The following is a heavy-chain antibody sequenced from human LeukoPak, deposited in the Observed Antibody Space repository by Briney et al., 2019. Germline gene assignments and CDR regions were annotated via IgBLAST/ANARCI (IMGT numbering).Heavy chain of an antibody. Sequence: PGGSLRLSCAASGFTFSSYWMHWVRQAPGKGLVWVSRINSDGTTTNYADSVKGRFTISRDNAKNTLFLQMNSLRAEDTAVYYCARERGVGGTTWGDIGYWGQGTLVTVSS. V-gene: IGHV3-74*01. CDR1: GFTFSSYW. CDR2: INSDGTTT. D-gene: IGHD1-26*01. J-gene: IGHJ4*02. CDR3: ARERGVGGTTWGDIGY.